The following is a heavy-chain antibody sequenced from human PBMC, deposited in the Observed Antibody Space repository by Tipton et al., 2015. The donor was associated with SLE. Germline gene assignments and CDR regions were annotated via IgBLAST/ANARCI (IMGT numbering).Heavy chain of an antibody. V-gene: IGHV3-73*01. D-gene: IGHD1-26*01. CDR1: GFTFSGST. CDR2: IRSKANSYAT. Sequence: QLVQSGGGLVQPGGSLKLSCAASGFTFSGSTMHWFRQASGKGLEWVGRIRSKANSYATAYAASVKGRFTISRDDSKNTAYLQMNSLKTEDTAVYYCTTLGGSPAPFDYWGQGTLVTVSS. CDR3: TTLGGSPAPFDY. J-gene: IGHJ4*02.